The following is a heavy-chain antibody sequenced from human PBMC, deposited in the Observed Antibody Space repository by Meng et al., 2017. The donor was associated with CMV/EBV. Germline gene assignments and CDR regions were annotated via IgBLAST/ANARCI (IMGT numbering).Heavy chain of an antibody. CDR2: IKSKTDGGTT. J-gene: IGHJ4*02. CDR3: TTDRVWWALLRTTDY. V-gene: IGHV3-15*01. CDR1: GFTFSNAW. D-gene: IGHD1-26*01. Sequence: GESLKISCAASGFTFSNAWMSWVRQAPGKGLEWVGRIKSKTDGGTTDYAAPVKGRFTISRDDSKNTLYLQMNSLKTEDTAVYYCTTDRVWWALLRTTDYWGQGTLVTVSS.